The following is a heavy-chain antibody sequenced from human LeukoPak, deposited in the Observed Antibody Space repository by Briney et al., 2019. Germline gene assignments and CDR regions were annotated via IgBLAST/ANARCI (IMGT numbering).Heavy chain of an antibody. V-gene: IGHV3-74*01. J-gene: IGHJ4*02. D-gene: IGHD3/OR15-3a*01. Sequence: GGSLRLSCAASGLTFSNYWMHWVRQAPGKGLVWVSRINSDGSITSYADSVKGRFTISRDSAKNTLSLQMNSLRAEDTAVYYCARDKDWYFDYWGQGTLVTVSS. CDR1: GLTFSNYW. CDR2: INSDGSIT. CDR3: ARDKDWYFDY.